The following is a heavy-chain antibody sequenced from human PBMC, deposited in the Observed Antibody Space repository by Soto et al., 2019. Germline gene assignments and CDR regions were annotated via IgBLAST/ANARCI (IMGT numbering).Heavy chain of an antibody. CDR1: GGSISSGDYY. V-gene: IGHV4-30-4*01. J-gene: IGHJ5*02. Sequence: QVQLQESGPGLVKPSQTLSLTCTVSGGSISSGDYYWSWIRQPPGKGLEWIGYIYYSGSTYYNPSLKSRVTISVDTCKNQFSLKLSSVTAAGTAVYYCGSGGPTVTTGGFDPWGQGTLVTVSS. CDR2: IYYSGST. CDR3: GSGGPTVTTGGFDP. D-gene: IGHD4-17*01.